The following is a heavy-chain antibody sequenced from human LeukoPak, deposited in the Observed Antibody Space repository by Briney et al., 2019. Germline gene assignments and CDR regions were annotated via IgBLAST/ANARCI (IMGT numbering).Heavy chain of an antibody. CDR2: LTGTGGST. D-gene: IGHD1-26*01. CDR1: GFTFSSYA. J-gene: IGHJ4*02. CDR3: AKDAGPRGAFSGLFDF. Sequence: GGSLRLSCADSGFTFSSYAMTWVRQAPGKGLEWVSALTGTGGSTFYADSVKGRFTISRDNSKNTLYLQMNSLRAEDTAVYYCAKDAGPRGAFSGLFDFWGQGTLVTVSS. V-gene: IGHV3-23*01.